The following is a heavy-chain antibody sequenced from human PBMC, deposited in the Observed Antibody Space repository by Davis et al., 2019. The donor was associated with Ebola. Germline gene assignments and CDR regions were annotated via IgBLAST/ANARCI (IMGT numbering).Heavy chain of an antibody. CDR3: ASTYYYDSSGYYDAFDI. CDR2: IYYSGST. V-gene: IGHV4-31*03. D-gene: IGHD3-22*01. CDR1: GGSISSGGYY. Sequence: LRLSCTVSGGSISSGGYYWSWIRQHPGKGLEWIGYIYYSGSTYYNPSLKSRVTISVDTSKNQFSLKLSSVTAADTAVYYCASTYYYDSSGYYDAFDIWGQGTMVTVSS. J-gene: IGHJ3*02.